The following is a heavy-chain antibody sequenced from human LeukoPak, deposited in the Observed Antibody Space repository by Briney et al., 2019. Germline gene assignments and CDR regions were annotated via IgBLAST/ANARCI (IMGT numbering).Heavy chain of an antibody. CDR3: ARGEQWLRPYDY. J-gene: IGHJ4*02. CDR1: GGTFSSYT. D-gene: IGHD5-12*01. V-gene: IGHV1-69*02. Sequence: AVKVSCKASGGTFSSYTISWLRQAPGQGLEWMGRIIPILGIANYAQKFQGRVTITADKSTSTAYMELSSLRSEDTAVYYCARGEQWLRPYDYWGQGTLVTLSS. CDR2: IIPILGIA.